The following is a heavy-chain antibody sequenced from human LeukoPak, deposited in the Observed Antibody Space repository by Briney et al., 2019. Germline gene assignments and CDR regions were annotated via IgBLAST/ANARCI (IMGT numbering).Heavy chain of an antibody. D-gene: IGHD2-21*02. J-gene: IGHJ4*02. CDR3: ARESTLVTPGVFDY. CDR2: ISGSGGST. Sequence: PGGSLRLSCAASGFTFSSYAMSWVRQAPGKGLEWVSAISGSGGSTYYADSVKGRFTISRDNSKNTVYLQMNSLRGEDTALYYCARESTLVTPGVFDYWGQGTLVTVSS. CDR1: GFTFSSYA. V-gene: IGHV3-23*01.